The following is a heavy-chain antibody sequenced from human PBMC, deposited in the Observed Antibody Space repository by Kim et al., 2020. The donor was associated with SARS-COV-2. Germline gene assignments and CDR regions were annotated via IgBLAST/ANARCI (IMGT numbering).Heavy chain of an antibody. CDR2: ISYDGSNK. V-gene: IGHV3-30-3*01. Sequence: GGSLRLSCAGSGFTFSSYAMHWVRQAPGKGLEWVAVISYDGSNKYYADSVKGRFTISRDNSKNTLYLQMNSLRAEDTAVYYCAESGHYDSSGYPDYWGQGTLVTVSS. CDR1: GFTFSSYA. CDR3: AESGHYDSSGYPDY. D-gene: IGHD3-22*01. J-gene: IGHJ4*02.